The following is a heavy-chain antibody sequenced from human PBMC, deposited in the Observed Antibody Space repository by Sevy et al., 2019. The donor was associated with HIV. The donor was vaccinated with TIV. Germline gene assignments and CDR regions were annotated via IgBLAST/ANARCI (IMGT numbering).Heavy chain of an antibody. V-gene: IGHV3-23*01. Sequence: GGSLRLSCAASGFTFSSYAMSWVRQAPGKGLEWVSAISGSGGSTYYADSVKGRFTISRDNSKNTLYLQMNSLRAEDTAGYYCAKDRYSSSSEPLAVFDYWGQGTLVTVSS. D-gene: IGHD6-6*01. CDR3: AKDRYSSSSEPLAVFDY. J-gene: IGHJ4*02. CDR2: ISGSGGST. CDR1: GFTFSSYA.